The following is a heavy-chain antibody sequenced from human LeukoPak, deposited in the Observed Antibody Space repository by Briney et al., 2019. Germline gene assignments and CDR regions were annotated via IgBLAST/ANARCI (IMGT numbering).Heavy chain of an antibody. J-gene: IGHJ6*03. CDR1: GYTFTSFA. Sequence: ASVKVSCKASGYTFTSFALNWVRQAPGQGLEWMGWMDTNTGNPTYAQGFTGRFVFSLDTSVSTAYLQISSLEAEDTAVYYCARIADYDDYYYMDVWGKGTTVTVSS. D-gene: IGHD2-21*01. CDR2: MDTNTGNP. V-gene: IGHV7-4-1*02. CDR3: ARIADYDDYYYMDV.